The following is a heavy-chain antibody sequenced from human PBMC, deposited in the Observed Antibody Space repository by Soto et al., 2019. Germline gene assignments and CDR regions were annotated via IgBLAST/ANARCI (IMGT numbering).Heavy chain of an antibody. J-gene: IGHJ6*02. V-gene: IGHV3-49*03. Sequence: GGSLRLSCTASGFTFGDYAMSWFRQAPGKGLEWVGFIRSKAYGGTTEYAASVKGRFTISRDDSKSIAYLQMNSLKTEDTAVYYCTRDAVAYYDSSGYWPTWYYGMDVWGQGTTVTVSS. CDR2: IRSKAYGGTT. D-gene: IGHD3-22*01. CDR1: GFTFGDYA. CDR3: TRDAVAYYDSSGYWPTWYYGMDV.